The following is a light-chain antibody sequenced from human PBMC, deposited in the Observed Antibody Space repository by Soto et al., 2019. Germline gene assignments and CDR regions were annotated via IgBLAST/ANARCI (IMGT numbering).Light chain of an antibody. CDR2: EVS. CDR1: SSDVGGYNF. V-gene: IGLV2-8*01. CDR3: SSYAGSNIVV. J-gene: IGLJ2*01. Sequence: QSALTQPPSASGSLGQSVTISCTGTSSDVGGYNFVSRYQQHPGKAPKLMIYEVSERPSGVPDRFSGSKSGNTASLTVSGLQAEDEADYYCSSYAGSNIVVFGGGTKLTVL.